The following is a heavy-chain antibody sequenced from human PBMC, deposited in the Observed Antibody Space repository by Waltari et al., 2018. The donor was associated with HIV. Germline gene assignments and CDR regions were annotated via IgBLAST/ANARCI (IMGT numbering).Heavy chain of an antibody. V-gene: IGHV4-59*11. CDR3: ARGNCGIGSCFAVAFPFDI. Sequence: QVQLQESGPGLVKPSETLSLTRNVSRGSPTSHYWTWIRKQPGKGLEWIVFVYYSGTIVYSPSLESRVTISVSPSRNQFSLRLRSATAADTATYYCARGNCGIGSCFAVAFPFDIWGPGTTVTVSS. CDR1: RGSPTSHY. D-gene: IGHD2-21*01. J-gene: IGHJ3*02. CDR2: VYYSGTI.